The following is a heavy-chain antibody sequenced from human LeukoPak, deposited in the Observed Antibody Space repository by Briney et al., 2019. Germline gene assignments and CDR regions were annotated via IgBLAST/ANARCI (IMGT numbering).Heavy chain of an antibody. J-gene: IGHJ4*02. CDR2: IKGDGSDN. CDR3: ARDLGYYRADY. Sequence: GGSLRLSCGASRLTINSYAMSWVRQAPGKGLEWVANIKGDGSDNHYVDSVRGRLTISRDNAKNSLYLQMNSLRAEDTAVYYCARDLGYYRADYWGQGTLVTVSS. CDR1: RLTINSYA. V-gene: IGHV3-7*04. D-gene: IGHD1-26*01.